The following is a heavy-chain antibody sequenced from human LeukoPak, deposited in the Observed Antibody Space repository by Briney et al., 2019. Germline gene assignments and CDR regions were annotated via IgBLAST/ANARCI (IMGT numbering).Heavy chain of an antibody. V-gene: IGHV3-48*04. CDR3: GRVGGRSKAAKGDAFDI. J-gene: IGHJ3*02. D-gene: IGHD6-6*01. CDR1: GFSFSSHS. CDR2: ISSSSSTI. Sequence: GGSLRLSCAASGFSFSSHSMNWVRQAPGKGLEWVSYISSSSSTIHYADSVKGRFTISRDNAQNSMYLQMNSLRAEDTAVYYCGRVGGRSKAAKGDAFDIWGQGTMVTVSS.